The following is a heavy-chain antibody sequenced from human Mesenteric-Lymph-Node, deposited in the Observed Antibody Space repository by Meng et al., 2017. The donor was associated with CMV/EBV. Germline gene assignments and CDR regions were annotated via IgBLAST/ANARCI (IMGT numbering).Heavy chain of an antibody. D-gene: IGHD2-2*01. CDR2: IHDSGST. CDR3: AREGCSTTSCSFDY. Sequence: SGGSISSGGYSWSWIRQHPGKGLEWIGYIHDSGSTHSNPSLTSRVTMSVDTSKNEFSLNLRSVIAADTALYYCAREGCSTTSCSFDYWGQGTLVTVSS. CDR1: GGSISSGGYS. V-gene: IGHV4-31*02. J-gene: IGHJ4*02.